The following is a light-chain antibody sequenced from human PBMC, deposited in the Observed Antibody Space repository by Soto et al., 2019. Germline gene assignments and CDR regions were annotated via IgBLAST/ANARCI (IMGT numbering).Light chain of an antibody. Sequence: EIVLPQCRGTLSLSPGERATLSCRASQSVSSSYLAWYQQKPGQAPRLLIYGASSRAIGIPDRFSGSGSGTDFTLTISRLEPEDFAVYYCQQYGSSPATFGQGTKVDIK. CDR3: QQYGSSPAT. CDR1: QSVSSSY. V-gene: IGKV3-20*01. J-gene: IGKJ1*01. CDR2: GAS.